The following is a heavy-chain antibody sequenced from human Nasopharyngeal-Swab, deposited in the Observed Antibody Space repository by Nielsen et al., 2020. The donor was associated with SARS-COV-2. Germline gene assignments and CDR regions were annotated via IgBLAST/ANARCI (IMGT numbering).Heavy chain of an antibody. J-gene: IGHJ6*02. CDR2: VYFSGST. Sequence: GSLRLSCTVSGGSVSSENYYWTWIRQPPGKGLEWIGHVYFSGSTVYNPSLKSRVTSLVDMSKNQFSLKLSAVTAADTAVYYCARVTTRQYYDFWSGYADVWGQGTTVTVSS. D-gene: IGHD3-3*01. CDR3: ARVTTRQYYDFWSGYADV. CDR1: GGSVSSENYY. V-gene: IGHV4-61*01.